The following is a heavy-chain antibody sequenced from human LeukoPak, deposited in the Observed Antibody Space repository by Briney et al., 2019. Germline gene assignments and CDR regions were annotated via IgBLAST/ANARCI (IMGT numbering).Heavy chain of an antibody. V-gene: IGHV1-69*01. J-gene: IGHJ4*02. CDR1: GGTFSSYA. Sequence: GASVKVSCKASGGTFSSYAISWVRQAPGQGLEWMGGIIPIFGTANYAQKFQGRVTITADESTSTAYMELSSLRSEDTAVYYCARESRGMTGSFDYWGQGTLVTVSS. CDR3: ARESRGMTGSFDY. CDR2: IIPIFGTA.